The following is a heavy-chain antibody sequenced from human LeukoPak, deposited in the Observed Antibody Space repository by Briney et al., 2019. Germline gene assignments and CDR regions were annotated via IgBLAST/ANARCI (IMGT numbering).Heavy chain of an antibody. J-gene: IGHJ4*02. D-gene: IGHD2-15*01. CDR3: GKEVERHFDLRY. CDR1: GLTSCIYA. Sequence: GGSLRLSCAASGLTSCIYAMSWVRQAPGKGLEWVSAFSGGGYSFYADSVRGRFSISADRSRNILYLQMNSLRVEDTAVYYCGKEVERHFDLRYWGQGTPVTVSS. V-gene: IGHV3-23*01. CDR2: FSGGGYS.